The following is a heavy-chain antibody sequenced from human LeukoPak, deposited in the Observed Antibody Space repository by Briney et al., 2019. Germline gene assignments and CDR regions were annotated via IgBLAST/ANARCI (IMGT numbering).Heavy chain of an antibody. V-gene: IGHV3-15*07. Sequence: GGSLRLSCAASGFTFSNAWMNWVRQAPGKGLEWVGRTKSKTDGGTTDYAAPVKGRFTISRDDSKNTLYLQMNSLKTEDTAVYYCTTDYYDFWSGSQIDYWGQGTLVTVSS. CDR2: TKSKTDGGTT. J-gene: IGHJ4*02. D-gene: IGHD3-3*01. CDR1: GFTFSNAW. CDR3: TTDYYDFWSGSQIDY.